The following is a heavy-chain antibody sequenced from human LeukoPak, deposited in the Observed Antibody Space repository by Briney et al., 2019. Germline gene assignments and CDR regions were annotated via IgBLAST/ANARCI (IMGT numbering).Heavy chain of an antibody. D-gene: IGHD6-13*01. Sequence: GASVKVSCKASGYTFTSYGISWVRQAPGQGLEWMGWISAYNGNTNYAQKLQGRVTMTEDTSTDTAYMELSSLRSEDTAVYYCATGSEQQLVEGYFDYWGKGTLVTVSS. J-gene: IGHJ4*02. CDR3: ATGSEQQLVEGYFDY. CDR1: GYTFTSYG. CDR2: ISAYNGNT. V-gene: IGHV1-18*01.